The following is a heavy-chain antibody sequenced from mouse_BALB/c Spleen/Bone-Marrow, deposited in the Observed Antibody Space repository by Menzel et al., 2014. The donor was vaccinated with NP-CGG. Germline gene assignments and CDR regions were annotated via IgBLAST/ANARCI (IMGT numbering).Heavy chain of an antibody. CDR3: ARGGNYQGNYFDY. V-gene: IGHV1S135*01. J-gene: IGHJ2*01. Sequence: EVKLMESGPELVKPGASVKVSCKASGYAFTTYNMYWVKQSHGKSLEWIGYIDPDNGGTSYNQKFKGKATLTVDKSSSTAYMHLNSLTSEDSAVYYCARGGNYQGNYFDYWGQGTTLTVSS. CDR1: GYAFTTYN. D-gene: IGHD2-1*01. CDR2: IDPDNGGT.